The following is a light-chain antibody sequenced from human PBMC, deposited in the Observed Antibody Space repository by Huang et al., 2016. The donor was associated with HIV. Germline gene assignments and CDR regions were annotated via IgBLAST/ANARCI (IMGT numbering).Light chain of an antibody. J-gene: IGKJ2*01. V-gene: IGKV1-39*01. CDR3: QQSYTSPYT. CDR2: TAS. Sequence: DIKMTQSPSSLSASVGDTVTVTCRASQSVTSFLNWYQQKAGKGPKLLIYTASTLETGVQSRFSGSVSVTDFTLTINSLQPEDFATYYCQQSYTSPYTFGQGTKLEIK. CDR1: QSVTSF.